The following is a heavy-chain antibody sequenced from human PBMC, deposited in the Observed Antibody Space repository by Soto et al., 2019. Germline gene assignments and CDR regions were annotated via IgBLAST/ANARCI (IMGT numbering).Heavy chain of an antibody. CDR3: ARPTFYASSGSWKEGIFDI. J-gene: IGHJ3*02. D-gene: IGHD3-22*01. CDR1: GGSISSVNW. CDR2: MHHSGST. Sequence: QVQLQESGPGLVKPSETLSLTCAVSGGSISSVNWWSWVRQPPGKGLEWIGEMHHSGSTNYNPSFKSRFTISVDQSKNLFSQKLSSVTAADTAVYYCARPTFYASSGSWKEGIFDIWGQGTMVTVSS. V-gene: IGHV4-4*02.